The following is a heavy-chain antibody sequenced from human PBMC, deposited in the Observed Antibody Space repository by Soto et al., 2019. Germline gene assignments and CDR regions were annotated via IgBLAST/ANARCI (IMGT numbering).Heavy chain of an antibody. Sequence: GASVKVSCKASGYTFTSYGISWVRQAPGQGLEWMGWISAYNGNTNYAQKLQGRVTMTTDTSTSTAYMELRSLRSDDTAVYYCARNPSSKLGQTKNDYWGQGTLVTVSS. CDR3: ARNPSSKLGQTKNDY. CDR1: GYTFTSYG. D-gene: IGHD1-7*01. V-gene: IGHV1-18*01. CDR2: ISAYNGNT. J-gene: IGHJ4*02.